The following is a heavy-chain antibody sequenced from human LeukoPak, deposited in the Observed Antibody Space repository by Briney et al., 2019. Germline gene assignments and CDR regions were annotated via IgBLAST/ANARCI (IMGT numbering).Heavy chain of an antibody. V-gene: IGHV3-21*01. J-gene: IGHJ3*02. D-gene: IGHD3-22*01. CDR1: GFTFSSYS. CDR3: ARVHDSSGYPVGAFDI. CDR2: ISSSSSYI. Sequence: GGSLRLSCAASGFTFSSYSMNWVRQAPGKGLEWVSSISSSSSYIYYADSVKGRFTISRDNAKNSLYLQMNSLRAEDTAVYYCARVHDSSGYPVGAFDIWGQGTMVTVSS.